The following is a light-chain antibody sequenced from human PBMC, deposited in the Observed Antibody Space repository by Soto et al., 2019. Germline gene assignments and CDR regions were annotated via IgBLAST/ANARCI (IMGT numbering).Light chain of an antibody. J-gene: IGKJ3*01. V-gene: IGKV3-20*01. Sequence: EIVLTQSPGTLSFSPGERATLSCRASQSFSSSYLAWYQQKPGQAPRLLIYGASSRATGIPDRFSSSVSGTDFTLTISSLEPEDFAVYYCQYYGSALFTFGPGTKVDVK. CDR2: GAS. CDR1: QSFSSSY. CDR3: QYYGSALFT.